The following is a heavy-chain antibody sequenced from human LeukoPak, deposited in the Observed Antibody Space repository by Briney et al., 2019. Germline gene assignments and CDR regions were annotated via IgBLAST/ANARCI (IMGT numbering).Heavy chain of an antibody. D-gene: IGHD3-10*01. CDR1: GFTVSSNY. V-gene: IGHV3-53*01. J-gene: IGHJ4*02. CDR3: ARAKPKNMVRGLIMRRESRYYFDY. CDR2: IYSGGST. Sequence: GGSLRLSCAASGFTVSSNYMSWVRQAPGKGQEWVSVIYSGGSTYYADSVKGRFTISRDNSKSTLYIQMNSLRAEDTAVYYCARAKPKNMVRGLIMRRESRYYFDYWGQGTLVTVSS.